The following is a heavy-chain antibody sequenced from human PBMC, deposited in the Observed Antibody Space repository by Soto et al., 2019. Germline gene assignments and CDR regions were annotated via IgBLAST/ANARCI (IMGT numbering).Heavy chain of an antibody. J-gene: IGHJ5*02. CDR2: ITPVFGSA. D-gene: IGHD4-17*01. Sequence: QVQLVQSGAEVKKPGSSVKVSCKASEDTFNSYSLSWLRQAPGQRLEWMGGITPVFGSADYAQTFEDRLTITADVSTSTIYMELSSLRSDDTSVYYCARSLEGTTVTNWFDPWGQGALVTVSS. V-gene: IGHV1-69*01. CDR1: EDTFNSYS. CDR3: ARSLEGTTVTNWFDP.